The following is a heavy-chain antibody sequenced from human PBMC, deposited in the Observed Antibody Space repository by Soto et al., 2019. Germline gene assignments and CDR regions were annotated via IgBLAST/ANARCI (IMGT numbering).Heavy chain of an antibody. CDR2: INHTGST. J-gene: IGHJ6*02. Sequence: SETLSLTCTVSGGSISSYYWGWIRQSPGKELEWIGKINHTGSTNYNPSLQSRVTIAVDTSKNQFSLRLSSVTAADTAVYYCARDQWLGYYYGMDVWGQGTTVTVS. V-gene: IGHV4-34*01. CDR3: ARDQWLGYYYGMDV. CDR1: GGSISSYY. D-gene: IGHD6-19*01.